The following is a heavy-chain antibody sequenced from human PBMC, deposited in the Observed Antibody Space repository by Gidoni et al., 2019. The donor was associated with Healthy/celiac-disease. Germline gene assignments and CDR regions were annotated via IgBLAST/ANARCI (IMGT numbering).Heavy chain of an antibody. Sequence: QVQLVQSGAEVKKPGSSVKVSCKASGGTFSSYAISWVRQAPGQGLEWMGGIIPIFGTANYAQKFQGRVTITADESTSTAYMELSSLRSEDTTVYYCARKNQLLGCGPTGPGCGMDVWGQGTTVTVSS. D-gene: IGHD2-2*01. CDR3: ARKNQLLGCGPTGPGCGMDV. CDR2: IIPIFGTA. V-gene: IGHV1-69*01. CDR1: GGTFSSYA. J-gene: IGHJ6*02.